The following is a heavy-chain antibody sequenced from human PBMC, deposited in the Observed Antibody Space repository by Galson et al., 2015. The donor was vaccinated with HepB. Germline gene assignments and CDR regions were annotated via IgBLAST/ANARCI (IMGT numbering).Heavy chain of an antibody. CDR1: GFSINDHH. V-gene: IGHV3-72*01. J-gene: IGHJ4*02. CDR3: GDITHLSLDC. Sequence: SLRLSCAASGFSINDHHLDWVRQAPLKGLEWVGRIRKQADGYTTEYAASVKGRFTISRDDSKNSLYLQMNSLKAEDTAVYYCGDITHLSLDCWGQGTMVTVSS. D-gene: IGHD1-14*01. CDR2: IRKQADGYTT.